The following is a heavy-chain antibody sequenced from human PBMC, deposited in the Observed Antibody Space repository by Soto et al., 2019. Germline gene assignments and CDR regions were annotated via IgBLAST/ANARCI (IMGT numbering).Heavy chain of an antibody. CDR3: ARPHGGSSGWDNWFDP. Sequence: SETLSLTCTVTGGSISSYYWRWIRQPPGKGLEWIGYIYYSGSTNYNPSLKSRVTISVDTSKNQFSLKLSSVTAADTAVYYCARPHGGSSGWDNWFDPWGQGTLVTVCS. CDR1: GGSISSYY. CDR2: IYYSGST. V-gene: IGHV4-59*01. D-gene: IGHD6-25*01. J-gene: IGHJ5*02.